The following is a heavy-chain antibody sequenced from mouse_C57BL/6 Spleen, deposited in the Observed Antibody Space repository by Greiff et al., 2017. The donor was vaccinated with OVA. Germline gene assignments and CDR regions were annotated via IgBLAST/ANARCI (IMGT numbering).Heavy chain of an antibody. D-gene: IGHD4-1*01. CDR3: TLGDYYAMDY. J-gene: IGHJ4*01. CDR2: IDPENGDT. V-gene: IGHV14-4*01. Sequence: VQLQQSGAELGRPGASVKLSCTASGFNIKDDYMHWVKQRPEQGLEWIGWIDPENGDTEYASKFQGKATITADTSSNTAYLQLSSLTSEDTAVYYCTLGDYYAMDYWGQGTSVTVSS. CDR1: GFNIKDDY.